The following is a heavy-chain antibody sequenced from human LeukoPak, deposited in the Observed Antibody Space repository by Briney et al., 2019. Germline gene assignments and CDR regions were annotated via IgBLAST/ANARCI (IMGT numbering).Heavy chain of an antibody. V-gene: IGHV3-74*01. D-gene: IGHD4-17*01. Sequence: GGSLRLSCAASGFTFSSFWMPWVRQAPGKGLVWVSYVNSDGSSTTYADSVKGRFTISRDNAKNTLYLQVNSLRAEDTAVYYCARGGYGSIDYWGQGTLVTVSS. CDR2: VNSDGSST. J-gene: IGHJ4*02. CDR3: ARGGYGSIDY. CDR1: GFTFSSFW.